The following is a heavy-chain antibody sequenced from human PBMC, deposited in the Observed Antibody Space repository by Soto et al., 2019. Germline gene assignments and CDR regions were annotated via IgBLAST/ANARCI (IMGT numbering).Heavy chain of an antibody. CDR1: GGSISSYNW. D-gene: IGHD2-2*01. J-gene: IGHJ6*02. CDR2: IYHSGST. CDR3: ARDREYCTSSSCYRASGYGMDV. Sequence: SETLSLTCAVSGGSISSYNWWSWVRQPPGKGLEWIGEIYHSGSTNYNPSLKSRLTISVDKSKNQLSLKLSSVTAADTAVYYCARDREYCTSSSCYRASGYGMDVWGQGTPVTVSS. V-gene: IGHV4-4*02.